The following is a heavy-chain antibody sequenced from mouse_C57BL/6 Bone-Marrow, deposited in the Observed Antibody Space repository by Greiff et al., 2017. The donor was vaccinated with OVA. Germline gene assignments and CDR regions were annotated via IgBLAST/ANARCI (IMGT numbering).Heavy chain of an antibody. CDR3: ARWAGGGNYRNYYAMDY. CDR2: IYPGDGDT. D-gene: IGHD2-1*01. Sequence: QVQLQQSGAELVKPGASVKISCKASGYAFSSYWMNWVKQRPGKGLEWIGQIYPGDGDTNYNGKFKGKATLTADKSSSTAYMQLSSLTSEDSAVYFCARWAGGGNYRNYYAMDYWGQGTSVTVSS. CDR1: GYAFSSYW. J-gene: IGHJ4*01. V-gene: IGHV1-80*01.